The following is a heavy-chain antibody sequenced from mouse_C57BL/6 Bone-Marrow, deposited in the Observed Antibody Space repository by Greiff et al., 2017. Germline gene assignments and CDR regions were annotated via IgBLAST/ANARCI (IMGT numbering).Heavy chain of an antibody. V-gene: IGHV6-6*01. J-gene: IGHJ3*01. CDR1: GFTFSDAW. CDR3: AVYDEYAAGLAY. Sequence: VKLVESGGGLVQPGGSMKLSCAASGFTFSDAWMDWVRQSPEQGLEWVAEIRNKANNHATYYAESVGGRFTISTDDSKSMVYLHMNSLGAADTGIYYCAVYDEYAAGLAYWGQVSLVTGSA. D-gene: IGHD2-4*01. CDR2: IRNKANNHAT.